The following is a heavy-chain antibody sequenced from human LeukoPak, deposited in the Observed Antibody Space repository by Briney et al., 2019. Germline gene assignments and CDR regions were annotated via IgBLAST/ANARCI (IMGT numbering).Heavy chain of an antibody. Sequence: PSETLSLTCAVYGGSFSGYYWSWIRQPPGKGLEWIGEINHSGSTNYNPSLKSRVTISVDTSKNQFSLKLSSVTAADPAVYYCARAAIYDFWSGYYPGWFDHWGQGTLVTVSS. V-gene: IGHV4-34*01. CDR3: ARAAIYDFWSGYYPGWFDH. CDR2: INHSGST. CDR1: GGSFSGYY. D-gene: IGHD3-3*01. J-gene: IGHJ5*02.